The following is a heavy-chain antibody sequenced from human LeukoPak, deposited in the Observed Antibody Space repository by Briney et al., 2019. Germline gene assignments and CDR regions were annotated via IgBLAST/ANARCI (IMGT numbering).Heavy chain of an antibody. CDR2: ISYDGSNK. V-gene: IGHV3-30*18. CDR3: AKDHDSSGYYFNYYYYYGMDV. CDR1: GFTFSSYG. J-gene: IGHJ6*02. D-gene: IGHD3-22*01. Sequence: PGGSLRLSCAASGFTFSSYGMHWVRQAPGKGLEWVAVISYDGSNKYYADSVKGRFTISRDNSKNTLYLQMNSLRAEDTAVYYCAKDHDSSGYYFNYYYYYGMDVWGQGTTVTVSS.